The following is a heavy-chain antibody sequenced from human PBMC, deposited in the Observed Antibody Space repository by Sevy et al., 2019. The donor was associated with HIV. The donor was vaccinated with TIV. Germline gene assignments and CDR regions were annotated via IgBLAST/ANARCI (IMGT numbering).Heavy chain of an antibody. CDR1: GFTFSSYG. CDR3: AKSYTIFGVVISYYYYGMDV. CDR2: IRYDGSNK. V-gene: IGHV3-30*02. D-gene: IGHD3-3*01. J-gene: IGHJ6*02. Sequence: GGSLSLSCAASGFTFSSYGMHWVRQAPGKGLEWVAFIRYDGSNKYYADSVKGRFTISRDNSKNTLYLQMNSLRAEDTAVYYCAKSYTIFGVVISYYYYGMDVWGQGTTVTVSS.